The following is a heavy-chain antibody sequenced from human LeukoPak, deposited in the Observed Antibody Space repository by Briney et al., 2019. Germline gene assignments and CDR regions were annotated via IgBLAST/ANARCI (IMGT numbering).Heavy chain of an antibody. J-gene: IGHJ4*02. CDR2: IIPIFGTA. V-gene: IGHV1-69*06. D-gene: IGHD3-10*01. CDR1: RGTFSSYA. CDR3: ARDPDYYGSGSFDY. Sequence: SVKVSRKASRGTFSSYAISWVRQAPGQGLEWMGGIIPIFGTANYAQKFQGRVTITADKSTSTAYMELSSLRSEDTAVYYCARDPDYYGSGSFDYWGQGTLVTVSS.